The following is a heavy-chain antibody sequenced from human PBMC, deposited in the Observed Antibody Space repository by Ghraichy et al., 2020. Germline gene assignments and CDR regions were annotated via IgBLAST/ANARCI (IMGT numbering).Heavy chain of an antibody. D-gene: IGHD2-15*01. CDR3: ARDHCSGGSCYSGSRMGAFDI. J-gene: IGHJ3*02. CDR2: IYYSGST. CDR1: GGSISSGGYY. Sequence: SETLSLTCTVSGGSISSGGYYWSWIRQHPGKGLEWIGYIYYSGSTYYNPSLKSRVTISVDTSKNQFSLKLSSVTAADTAVYYCARDHCSGGSCYSGSRMGAFDIWGQGTMVNVSS. V-gene: IGHV4-31*03.